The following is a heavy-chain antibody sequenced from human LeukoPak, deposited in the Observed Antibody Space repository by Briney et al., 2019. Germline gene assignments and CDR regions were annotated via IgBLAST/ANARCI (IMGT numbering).Heavy chain of an antibody. V-gene: IGHV4-39*01. CDR1: GGSSSSTSFY. Sequence: PSETLSLTCTVSGGSSSSTSFYWGWIRQPPGKGLEWVASIYYSGTTYYNPSLKGRVTISVDTPNIQFSLKVSSVTAADTAVYHCGTQFIPDYGSASSFEYWGQGILVTVSS. CDR2: IYYSGTT. J-gene: IGHJ4*02. D-gene: IGHD3-10*01. CDR3: GTQFIPDYGSASSFEY.